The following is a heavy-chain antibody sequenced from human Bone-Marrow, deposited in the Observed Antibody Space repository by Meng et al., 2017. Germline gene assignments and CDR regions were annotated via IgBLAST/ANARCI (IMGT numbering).Heavy chain of an antibody. J-gene: IGHJ1*01. Sequence: SETLSLTCTVSGYSISSGYYWGWIRQPPGKGLEWIGSIYHSGSTYYNPSLKSRVTISVDTSKNQFSLKLSSVTAADTAVYYCARVDSIRVGDTAMVSYFQHWGQGTLVTVSS. CDR1: GYSISSGYY. CDR2: IYHSGST. CDR3: ARVDSIRVGDTAMVSYFQH. V-gene: IGHV4-38-2*02. D-gene: IGHD5-18*01.